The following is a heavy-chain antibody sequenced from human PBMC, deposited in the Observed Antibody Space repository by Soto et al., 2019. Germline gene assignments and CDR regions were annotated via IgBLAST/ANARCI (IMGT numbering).Heavy chain of an antibody. V-gene: IGHV3-23*01. CDR3: ARRAFGSSRSFDI. Sequence: VQLLESGGDLVHPGGSLRLSCAASGFAFSSHPMSWVRQTPERGLEWVSGISDGGDLTYNADSVKGRFTISRDNSKNTLFLQMNSLRVEDTGIYYCARRAFGSSRSFDIWGQGTMVTVSS. CDR1: GFAFSSHP. D-gene: IGHD6-6*01. J-gene: IGHJ3*02. CDR2: ISDGGDLT.